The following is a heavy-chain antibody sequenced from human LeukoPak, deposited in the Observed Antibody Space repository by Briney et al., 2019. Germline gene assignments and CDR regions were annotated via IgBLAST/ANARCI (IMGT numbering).Heavy chain of an antibody. J-gene: IGHJ4*02. CDR3: ARSHGSGSYYNLNDY. V-gene: IGHV4-39*07. CDR1: GGSITSSVYY. Sequence: SETLSLTCTVSGGSITSSVYYWGWIRQPPGKGLEWIGSISYTGSTYYNPSLRSRVTISLDMSKNQFSLKLNSVTAADTAVYYCARSHGSGSYYNLNDYWGQGTLVTVSS. D-gene: IGHD3-10*01. CDR2: ISYTGST.